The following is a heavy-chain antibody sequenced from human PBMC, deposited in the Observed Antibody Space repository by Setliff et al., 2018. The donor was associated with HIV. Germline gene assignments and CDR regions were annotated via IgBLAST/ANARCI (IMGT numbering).Heavy chain of an antibody. CDR1: NGSFSGYY. D-gene: IGHD5-18*01. Sequence: PSETLSLTCAVYNGSFSGYYWTWIRQPPGKGLEWIGEINHSGSNNYSPSLKSRVTISVDASRNQFSLRLSSVTAADTAVYYCAAWGPRYSYAPYFFDSWGQGTLVTVSS. J-gene: IGHJ4*02. CDR3: AAWGPRYSYAPYFFDS. CDR2: INHSGSN. V-gene: IGHV4-34*01.